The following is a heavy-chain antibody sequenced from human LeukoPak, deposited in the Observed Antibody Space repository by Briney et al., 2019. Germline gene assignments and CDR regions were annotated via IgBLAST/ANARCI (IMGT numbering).Heavy chain of an antibody. Sequence: ASVKVSCKASGYTFTGYYMHWVRQAPGQGLEWMGWINPNSGGTNYAQKFQGWVTMTRDTSISTAYMELSWLRSGDTAVYYCARNGLAFDAFDIWGQGTMVTVSS. D-gene: IGHD6-19*01. V-gene: IGHV1-2*04. CDR1: GYTFTGYY. CDR2: INPNSGGT. J-gene: IGHJ3*02. CDR3: ARNGLAFDAFDI.